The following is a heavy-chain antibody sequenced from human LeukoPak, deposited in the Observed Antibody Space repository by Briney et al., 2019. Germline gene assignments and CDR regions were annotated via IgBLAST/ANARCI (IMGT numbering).Heavy chain of an antibody. CDR1: GFTLSSYA. Sequence: GGSLRLSCAASGFTLSSYAMSWVRQAPGKGLEWVSTISHSGGTTYYADSVKGRFAISRDSSKNTLYLQMNGLRGEDTAVYYCAKDDGGSPPDAFDIWGQGTLVTVSS. CDR2: ISHSGGTT. CDR3: AKDDGGSPPDAFDI. V-gene: IGHV3-23*01. D-gene: IGHD3-10*01. J-gene: IGHJ3*02.